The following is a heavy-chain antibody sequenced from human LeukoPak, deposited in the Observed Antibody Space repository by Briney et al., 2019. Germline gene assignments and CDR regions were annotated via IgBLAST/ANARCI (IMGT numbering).Heavy chain of an antibody. CDR1: GSTFTSYA. CDR2: MSHDGRIT. Sequence: PGRSLRLSCTASGSTFTSYAMHWVRQAPAKGLEWMTVMSHDGRITFYADSVKGRFTLSRDTSKNTLYLQMNSLRAEDRAIYYCVRQACRDGSGCYLDYWGQGTQVTVSS. CDR3: VRQACRDGSGCYLDY. D-gene: IGHD3-22*01. J-gene: IGHJ4*02. V-gene: IGHV3-30*04.